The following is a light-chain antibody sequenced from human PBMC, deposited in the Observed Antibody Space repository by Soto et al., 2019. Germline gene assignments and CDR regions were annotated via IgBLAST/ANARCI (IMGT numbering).Light chain of an antibody. Sequence: EIVLTQSPGTLSLSPGERAILSCRASQSVSTSYLAWYQQKPGQAPRLLIYGASSRATGIPDRFSGSGSGTDFSLTISRLEPEDFAVYYCQQYGGSPYTFGQGTKLEIK. CDR2: GAS. CDR1: QSVSTSY. J-gene: IGKJ2*01. CDR3: QQYGGSPYT. V-gene: IGKV3-20*01.